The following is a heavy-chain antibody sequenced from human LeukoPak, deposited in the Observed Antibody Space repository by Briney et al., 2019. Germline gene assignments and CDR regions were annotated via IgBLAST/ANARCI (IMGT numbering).Heavy chain of an antibody. CDR3: ARVGSGYEGFYFDY. CDR1: GFTFSSYE. CDR2: ISSSGSTI. J-gene: IGHJ4*02. V-gene: IGHV3-48*03. Sequence: GGSLRLSCAASGFTFSSYEMNWVRQAPGKGLEWVSYISSSGSTIYYADSVKGRFTISRDNAKNSLYLQMNSLRAEDTAVYYCARVGSGYEGFYFDYWGQGTLVTVSS. D-gene: IGHD3-22*01.